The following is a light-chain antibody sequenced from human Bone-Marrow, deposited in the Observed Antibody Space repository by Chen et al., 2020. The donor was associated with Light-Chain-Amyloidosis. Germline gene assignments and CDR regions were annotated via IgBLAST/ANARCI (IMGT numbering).Light chain of an antibody. CDR1: QSVLYSSNNQNY. J-gene: IGKJ3*01. CDR2: FAS. Sequence: DIVMTQSPDSLAVSLGERATINCKSSQSVLYSSNNQNYLTWYQQKPGQPPKLLIYFASTRESGVPNRFSGSGSGTDFTLTISSLQAEDVVVYYCQQYYNVPFTFGPGTKVDIK. CDR3: QQYYNVPFT. V-gene: IGKV4-1*01.